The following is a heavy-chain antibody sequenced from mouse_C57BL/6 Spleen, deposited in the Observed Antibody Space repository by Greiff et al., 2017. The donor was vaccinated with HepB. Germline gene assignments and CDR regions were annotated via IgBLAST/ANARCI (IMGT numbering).Heavy chain of an antibody. CDR2: IDPETGGT. Sequence: VQLQQSGAELVRPGASVTLSCKASGYTFTDYEMHWVKQTPVHGLEWIGAIDPETGGTAYNQKFKGKAILTADKSSSTAYMELRSLTSEDSAVYYCTRESYYGKGYFDVWGTGTTVTVSS. J-gene: IGHJ1*03. D-gene: IGHD2-1*01. CDR3: TRESYYGKGYFDV. CDR1: GYTFTDYE. V-gene: IGHV1-15*01.